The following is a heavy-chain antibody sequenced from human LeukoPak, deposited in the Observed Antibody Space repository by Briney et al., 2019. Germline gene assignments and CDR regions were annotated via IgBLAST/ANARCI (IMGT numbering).Heavy chain of an antibody. V-gene: IGHV3-23*01. CDR3: ARDLSQYYYDSSGPFFDS. J-gene: IGHJ4*02. CDR2: ISGSGGST. D-gene: IGHD3-22*01. Sequence: GGSLRLSCGASGFTFSSYAMSWVRQAPGKGLEWVSAISGSGGSTYYADSVKGRFTISRDNAKNSLYLQLNILRDEDTAVYYCARDLSQYYYDSSGPFFDSWGQGTLVTVSS. CDR1: GFTFSSYA.